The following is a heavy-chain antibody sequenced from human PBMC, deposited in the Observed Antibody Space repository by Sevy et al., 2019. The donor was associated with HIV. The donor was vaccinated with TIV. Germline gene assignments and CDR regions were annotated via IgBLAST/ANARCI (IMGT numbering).Heavy chain of an antibody. CDR3: VKGGGGHYDPDEIGYYFYYYNMDV. J-gene: IGHJ6*03. CDR1: GFSFDSYG. CDR2: ISGSGTRT. V-gene: IGHV3-23*01. Sequence: GGSLRLSCAVSGFSFDSYGMTWVRQAPGKGLEWVSGISGSGTRTYYADSVKGRFIISRDNSKNTLYLQMNSLRSEDKAIDYFVKGGGGHYDPDEIGYYFYYYNMDVWGKGTTVTVSS. D-gene: IGHD3-22*01.